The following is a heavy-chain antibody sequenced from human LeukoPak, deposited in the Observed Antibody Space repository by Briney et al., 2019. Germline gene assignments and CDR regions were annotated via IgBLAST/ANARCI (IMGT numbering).Heavy chain of an antibody. Sequence: GASVKVSFKASGYTFTSYYMHWVRQAPGQGLEWMGIIDPSGGSTSYAQKFQGRVTMTTDTSTSTAYMELRSLRSDDTAVYYCARGHLTDYFDYWGQGTLVTVSS. CDR3: ARGHLTDYFDY. CDR1: GYTFTSYY. CDR2: IDPSGGST. J-gene: IGHJ4*02. V-gene: IGHV1-46*01.